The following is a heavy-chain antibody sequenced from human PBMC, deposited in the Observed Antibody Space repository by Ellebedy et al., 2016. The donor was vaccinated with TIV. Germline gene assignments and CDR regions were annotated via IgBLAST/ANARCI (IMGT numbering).Heavy chain of an antibody. Sequence: MPGGSLRLSCAASGFIVSSNYMSWVRQAPGKGLEWIGEINHSGSTNYNPSLKSRVTISVDTSKNQFSLKLSSVTAADTAVYYCARVSVVLGAIDYWGQGTLVTVSS. J-gene: IGHJ4*02. D-gene: IGHD3-16*01. CDR2: INHSGST. CDR1: GFIVSSNY. V-gene: IGHV4-34*01. CDR3: ARVSVVLGAIDY.